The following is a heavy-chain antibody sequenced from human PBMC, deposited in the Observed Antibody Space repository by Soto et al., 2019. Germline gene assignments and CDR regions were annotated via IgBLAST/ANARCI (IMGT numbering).Heavy chain of an antibody. J-gene: IGHJ4*02. CDR3: ARELNTESSAYYSFAF. V-gene: IGHV1-18*01. CDR1: CYMFTAYG. D-gene: IGHD3-22*01. Sequence: SVKVSFKSSCYMFTAYGLAWLRQAPVQRPEWMGWVSTNDDRTNYAQKFQGRVTMTTDRSTTTTSMELRSLRPDDTAVYYCARELNTESSAYYSFAFWGQGTLVTVSS. CDR2: VSTNDDRT.